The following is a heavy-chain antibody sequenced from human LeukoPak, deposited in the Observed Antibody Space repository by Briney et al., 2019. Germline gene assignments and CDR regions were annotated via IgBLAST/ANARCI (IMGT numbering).Heavy chain of an antibody. D-gene: IGHD3-10*01. Sequence: SGPALVKPTQTLTLTCTFSGFSLRTSGMRVSWIRQPPGKALEWLARIDWDDDKFYGTSLKTRLTISKDTSKNQVVLTMTNMDPVETATYYCARMGSGNYVFDIWGQGTMVTVSS. J-gene: IGHJ3*02. CDR3: ARMGSGNYVFDI. CDR2: IDWDDDK. V-gene: IGHV2-70*04. CDR1: GFSLRTSGMR.